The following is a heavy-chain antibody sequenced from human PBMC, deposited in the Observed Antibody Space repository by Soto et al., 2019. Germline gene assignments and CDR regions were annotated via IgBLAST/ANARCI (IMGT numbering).Heavy chain of an antibody. CDR3: ARFREATAMVTA. V-gene: IGHV3-33*01. CDR2: IWYDGSNK. D-gene: IGHD5-18*01. Sequence: GGSLRLSCAASGFTFSSYGMHWVRQAPGKGLEWVAVIWYDGSNKYYADSVKGRFTISRDNSKNTLYLQMNSLRAEDTAVYYCARFREATAMVTAWGQGTLVTVSS. CDR1: GFTFSSYG. J-gene: IGHJ4*02.